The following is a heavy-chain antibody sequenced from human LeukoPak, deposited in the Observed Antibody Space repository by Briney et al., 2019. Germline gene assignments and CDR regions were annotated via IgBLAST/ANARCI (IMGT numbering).Heavy chain of an antibody. J-gene: IGHJ3*02. V-gene: IGHV1-69*13. CDR1: GGTFSSYA. CDR2: IIPIFGTA. CDR3: ARGGLSRYYYDTRGYYHAFDI. Sequence: SAKVSCKASGGTFSSYAISWVRQAPGQGLEWMGGIIPIFGTANYAQKFQGRVTITADESTSTAYMELSSLRSEDTAVYYCARGGLSRYYYDTRGYYHAFDIWGQGTMVTVSS. D-gene: IGHD3-22*01.